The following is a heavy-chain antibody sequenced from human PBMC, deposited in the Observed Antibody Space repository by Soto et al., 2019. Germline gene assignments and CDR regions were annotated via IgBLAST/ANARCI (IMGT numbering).Heavy chain of an antibody. V-gene: IGHV4-31*03. CDR2: IYYSGST. CDR3: ARDPGYCTNGVCYRATTYGMDV. D-gene: IGHD2-8*01. J-gene: IGHJ6*02. CDR1: GGSISSGGYY. Sequence: QVQLQESGPGLVKPSQTLSLTCTVSGGSISSGGYYWSWIRQHPGKGLEWIGYIYYSGSTYYNPSLQSRVTISVDTSKNQFSLKLSSVTAADTAVYYCARDPGYCTNGVCYRATTYGMDVWGQGTTVTVSS.